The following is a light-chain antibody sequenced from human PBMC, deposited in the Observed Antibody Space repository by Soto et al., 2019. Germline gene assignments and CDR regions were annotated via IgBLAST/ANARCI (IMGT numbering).Light chain of an antibody. Sequence: QAVVTQPPSASATPGQRVTISCSGSDSNVGINFVYWYQQLPGTAPKLLIYTNDQRPSGVPDRFSGSKSGTSASLAISGLRSEDEADYYCSSYTSDTTVLFGGGTKLTVL. V-gene: IGLV1-47*02. J-gene: IGLJ2*01. CDR2: TND. CDR3: SSYTSDTTVL. CDR1: DSNVGINF.